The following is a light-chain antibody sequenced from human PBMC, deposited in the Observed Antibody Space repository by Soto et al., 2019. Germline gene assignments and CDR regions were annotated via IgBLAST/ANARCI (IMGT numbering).Light chain of an antibody. Sequence: QSVLTQSPSASGTLGQRVTISCSCSSSNLGTTTVNWYQQLPGTAPNLLIYSYNQRPSGVPDRFSGSKSGTSASLAISGLQSEDEADYYCAAWDDSLNGVLFGGGTKVTVL. V-gene: IGLV1-44*01. CDR1: SSNLGTTT. CDR3: AAWDDSLNGVL. J-gene: IGLJ2*01. CDR2: SYN.